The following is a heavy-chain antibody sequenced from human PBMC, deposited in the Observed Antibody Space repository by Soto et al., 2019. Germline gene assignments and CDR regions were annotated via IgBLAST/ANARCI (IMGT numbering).Heavy chain of an antibody. V-gene: IGHV3-30*18. CDR1: GFTFSSYG. J-gene: IGHJ6*02. Sequence: GGSLRLSCAASGFTFSSYGMHWVRQAPGKGLEWVAVISYDGSNKYYADSVKGRFTISRDNSKNTLYLQMNSLRAEDTAVYYCANLPLEDPYGMDVWGQGTTVTVSS. CDR3: ANLPLEDPYGMDV. CDR2: ISYDGSNK.